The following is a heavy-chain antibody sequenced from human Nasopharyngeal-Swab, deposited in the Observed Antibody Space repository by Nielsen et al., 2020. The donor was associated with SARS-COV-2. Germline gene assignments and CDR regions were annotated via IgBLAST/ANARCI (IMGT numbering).Heavy chain of an antibody. J-gene: IGHJ6*02. V-gene: IGHV3-7*01. CDR3: ARALTLRNYYYGMDV. D-gene: IGHD2/OR15-2a*01. Sequence: GALKISCAASGFTFSSYWMSWVRQAPGKGLEWVANIKQDGSEKYYVDSVKGRFTISRDNAKNSLYLQMNSLRAEDTAVYYCARALTLRNYYYGMDVWGQGTTVTVSS. CDR1: GFTFSSYW. CDR2: IKQDGSEK.